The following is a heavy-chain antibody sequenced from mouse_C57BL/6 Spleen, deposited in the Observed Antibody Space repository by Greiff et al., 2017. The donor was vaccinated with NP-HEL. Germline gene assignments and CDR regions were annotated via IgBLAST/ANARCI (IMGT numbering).Heavy chain of an antibody. V-gene: IGHV1-82*01. Sequence: VQLQQSGPELVKPGASVKISCKASGYAFSSSWMNWVKQRPGKGLEWIGRIYPGDGDTNYNGKFKGKATLTADKSSSTAYMQLSSLTSEDSAVYFCARKSAYYSNYEDDWGKGTTLTVSS. D-gene: IGHD2-5*01. J-gene: IGHJ2*01. CDR3: ARKSAYYSNYEDD. CDR2: IYPGDGDT. CDR1: GYAFSSSW.